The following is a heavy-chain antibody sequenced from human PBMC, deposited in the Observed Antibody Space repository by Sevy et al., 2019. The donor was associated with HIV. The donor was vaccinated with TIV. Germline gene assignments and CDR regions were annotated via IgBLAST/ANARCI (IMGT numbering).Heavy chain of an antibody. CDR1: GFTFSNYR. CDR3: ARDNLWVGFDR. V-gene: IGHV3-74*01. D-gene: IGHD1-26*01. Sequence: GGSLRLSCAAPGFTFSNYRMHWVRQVPGKGLVWVSTIDSGGSDTSYADSVRGRFTISRDNAKSTLNLRMNSLRVEDTAVYYCARDNLWVGFDRWGQGTLVTVSS. J-gene: IGHJ4*02. CDR2: IDSGGSDT.